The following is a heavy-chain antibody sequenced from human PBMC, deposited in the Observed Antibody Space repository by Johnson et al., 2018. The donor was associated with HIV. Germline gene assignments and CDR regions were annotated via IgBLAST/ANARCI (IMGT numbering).Heavy chain of an antibody. J-gene: IGHJ3*02. CDR1: GFTFSSYA. CDR2: ISYDGSNK. CDR3: ARGDDSSGYLTAFDI. D-gene: IGHD3-22*01. V-gene: IGHV3-30-3*01. Sequence: QVQLVESGGGVVQPGRSLRLSCAASGFTFSSYAMHWVRQAPGKGLEWVAVISYDGSNKYYADSVKGRFPISRDNSKNTLYLQMNSLRAEDTAVYYCARGDDSSGYLTAFDIWGQGTMVTVSS.